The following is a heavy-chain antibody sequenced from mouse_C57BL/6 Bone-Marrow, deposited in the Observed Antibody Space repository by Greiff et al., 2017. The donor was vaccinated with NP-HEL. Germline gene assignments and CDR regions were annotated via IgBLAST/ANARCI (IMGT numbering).Heavy chain of an antibody. Sequence: VQLQQSVAELVRPGASVKLSCTASGFNIKNTYMHWVKQRPEQGLEWIGRIDPANGNTKYAPKFQGKATITADTSSNTAYLQLSSLTSEDTAIYYCARGYYASSSDWYFDVWGTGTTVTVSS. V-gene: IGHV14-3*01. CDR3: ARGYYASSSDWYFDV. CDR1: GFNIKNTY. J-gene: IGHJ1*03. CDR2: IDPANGNT. D-gene: IGHD1-1*01.